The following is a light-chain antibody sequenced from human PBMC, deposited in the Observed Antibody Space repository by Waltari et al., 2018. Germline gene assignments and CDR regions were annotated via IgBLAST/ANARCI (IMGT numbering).Light chain of an antibody. V-gene: IGLV8-61*01. Sequence: QTVVTQEPSFSVSPGGTVTLTCALSSGSLSSTSYATWYRQTPGQAPRTLGDKGNSCSFGVPYRFSESVLGKKAALPSTGAHADDDSYYCCSVYMGSGVWVFGGGTKVTVL. J-gene: IGLJ3*02. CDR1: SGSLSSTSY. CDR2: KGN. CDR3: SVYMGSGVWV.